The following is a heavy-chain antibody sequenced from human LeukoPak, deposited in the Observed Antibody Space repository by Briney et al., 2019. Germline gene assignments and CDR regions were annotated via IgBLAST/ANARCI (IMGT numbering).Heavy chain of an antibody. J-gene: IGHJ5*02. CDR1: GYTFTGYY. CDR2: INPNSGGT. V-gene: IGHV1-2*02. CDR3: ARDPHWNIHNWFDP. D-gene: IGHD1/OR15-1a*01. Sequence: ASVKVSCKASGYTFTGYYMHWVRQAPGQGLEWMGWINPNSGGTNYAQKFQGRVTMTRDTSISTAYMELSRLRSDDTAVYYCARDPHWNIHNWFDPWGQGTLVTVSS.